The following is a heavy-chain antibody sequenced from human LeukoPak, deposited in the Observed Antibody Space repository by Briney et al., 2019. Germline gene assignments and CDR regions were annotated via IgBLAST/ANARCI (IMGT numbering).Heavy chain of an antibody. D-gene: IGHD3-10*01. V-gene: IGHV3-23*01. CDR2: ISGSGGST. CDR1: GFTFSSYA. Sequence: GGSLRLSCAASGFTFSSYAMSWVRQAPGKGLEWVSAISGSGGSTYYADSVKGRFTISRDNSKSTLYLQMNSLRAEDTAVYYCAKAQGRYYYGSGSLKVAFDIWGQGTMVTVSS. CDR3: AKAQGRYYYGSGSLKVAFDI. J-gene: IGHJ3*02.